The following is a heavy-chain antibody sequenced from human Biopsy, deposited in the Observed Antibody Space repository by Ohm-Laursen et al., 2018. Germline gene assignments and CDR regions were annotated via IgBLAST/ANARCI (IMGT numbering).Heavy chain of an antibody. CDR1: GFTVYNNY. CDR3: ARRGWGSGSSPFDY. Sequence: SLRLSCAASGFTVYNNYMTWVRQAPGKGLEWVSLIYSGGDTRYADSVKGRFTISRDSSKNTLYLQMNSLRVEDTAVYYCARRGWGSGSSPFDYWGQGTLVAVSS. V-gene: IGHV3-66*04. J-gene: IGHJ4*02. D-gene: IGHD3-10*01. CDR2: IYSGGDT.